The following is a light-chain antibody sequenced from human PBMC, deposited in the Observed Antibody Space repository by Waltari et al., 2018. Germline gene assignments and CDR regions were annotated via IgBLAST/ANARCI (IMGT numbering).Light chain of an antibody. Sequence: QSVLTQPPSASGAPGPSVAISCSGHSSNIGINSVYWYQRLPGTAPKLLIYGNNQRPSEVPDRFSGAKSGTAASLAITGLRSEDEADYFCVAWDSSLSSLFFGGGTRLSIL. V-gene: IGLV1-47*02. J-gene: IGLJ7*01. CDR1: SSNIGINS. CDR3: VAWDSSLSSLF. CDR2: GNN.